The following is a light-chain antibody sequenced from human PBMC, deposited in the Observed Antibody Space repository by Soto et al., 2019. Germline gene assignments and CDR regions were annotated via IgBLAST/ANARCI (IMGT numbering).Light chain of an antibody. Sequence: QSALTQPASVSGSPGQSITISCTGTSSDVGGYNYVSWYQQHPGKAPKLMIYEVSNRPSGVSNRFSGSKSGNTASLTISGLQGEDEADYYCSSYTSSSTPVVFGGGTQLTVL. J-gene: IGLJ2*01. CDR1: SSDVGGYNY. CDR3: SSYTSSSTPVV. V-gene: IGLV2-14*01. CDR2: EVS.